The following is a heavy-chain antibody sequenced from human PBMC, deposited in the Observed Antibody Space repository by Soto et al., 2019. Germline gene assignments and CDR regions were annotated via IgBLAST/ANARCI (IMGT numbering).Heavy chain of an antibody. D-gene: IGHD3-22*01. CDR2: IYWDDDK. CDR3: VHDSTGLYGFDY. CDR1: GGYISSYYW. Sequence: TLSLTCTVSGGYISSYYWSWIRQPQGKAMEWLALIYWDDDKRYSPSLKSRLTITKDTSKNQVVLTMTNMDPVDTATYYCVHDSTGLYGFDYLGHGNLVTVS. J-gene: IGHJ4*01. V-gene: IGHV2-5*08.